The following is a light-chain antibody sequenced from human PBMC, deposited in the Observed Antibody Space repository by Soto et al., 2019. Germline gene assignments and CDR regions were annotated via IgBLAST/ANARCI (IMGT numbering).Light chain of an antibody. CDR2: EVS. J-gene: IGLJ1*01. Sequence: QSVLTQPASVSGSPGQSITISCTGSNSDVGGYNYVSWYQQHPGKAPKLIIFEVSYRPSGVSNRFSGSKSGNRASLTISGLQAEDEADYYCGSYTNSTTLYVFGSGTKVTVL. CDR1: NSDVGGYNY. CDR3: GSYTNSTTLYV. V-gene: IGLV2-14*01.